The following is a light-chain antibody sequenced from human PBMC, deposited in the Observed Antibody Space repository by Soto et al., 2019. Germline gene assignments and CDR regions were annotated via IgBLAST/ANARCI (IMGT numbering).Light chain of an antibody. J-gene: IGLJ1*01. CDR3: NSYTSSSTYV. CDR2: DFT. CDR1: SSDVGGFNY. V-gene: IGLV2-14*03. Sequence: QSALTQPASVSGSPGQSITISCTGTSSDVGGFNYGSWYQQHPGKAPKLMIYDFTNRPSGVYYRFAGSKSGNTASLTISGLQAEAEADYYCNSYTSSSTYVFGTGTKVTVL.